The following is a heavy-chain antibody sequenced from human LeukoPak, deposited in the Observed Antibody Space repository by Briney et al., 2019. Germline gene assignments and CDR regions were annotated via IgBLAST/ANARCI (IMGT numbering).Heavy chain of an antibody. CDR2: ISAYNGNT. CDR1: GYTFTSYG. D-gene: IGHD3-16*02. V-gene: IGHV1-18*01. CDR3: ARDLYVWGSYRLGY. Sequence: GASVKVSCKASGYTFTSYGISWVRQAPGQGLEWMGWISAYNGNTNYAQKLQGRVTMTTDTSTSTAYMELRSLRSDDTAVYYCARDLYVWGSYRLGYWGQETLVTVSS. J-gene: IGHJ4*02.